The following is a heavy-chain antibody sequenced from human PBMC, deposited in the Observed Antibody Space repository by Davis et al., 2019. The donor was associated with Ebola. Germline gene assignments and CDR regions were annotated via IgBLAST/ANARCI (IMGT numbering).Heavy chain of an antibody. D-gene: IGHD6-13*01. CDR2: INPNSGGT. J-gene: IGHJ5*02. V-gene: IGHV1-2*04. CDR3: ARGSRSSWYEWFDP. Sequence: AASVKVSCKASGYTFTSYYMHWVRQAPGQGLEWMGWINPNSGGTKYAQKFQGWVTMTRDTSISTAYMKLSRLRSDDTAVYYCARGSRSSWYEWFDPWGQGTLVTVSS. CDR1: GYTFTSYY.